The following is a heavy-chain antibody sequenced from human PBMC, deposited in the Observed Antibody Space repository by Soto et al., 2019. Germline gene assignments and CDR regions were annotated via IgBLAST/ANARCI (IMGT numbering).Heavy chain of an antibody. D-gene: IGHD3-22*01. J-gene: IGHJ3*02. CDR2: IYPGDATT. Sequence: GESLKISCKISGYRFSSFWIAWVRQKPGKGLEWMGIIYPGDATTIYSPSFQGRLTISVDMSISTAHLQWYDLKASDSAMYYCARLQGRIVAEHAFDIWGQGTMVTVSS. CDR1: GYRFSSFW. CDR3: ARLQGRIVAEHAFDI. V-gene: IGHV5-51*01.